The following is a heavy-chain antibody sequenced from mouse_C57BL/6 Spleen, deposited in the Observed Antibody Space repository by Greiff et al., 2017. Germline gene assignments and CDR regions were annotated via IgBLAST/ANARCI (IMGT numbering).Heavy chain of an antibody. V-gene: IGHV1-64*01. Sequence: QVHVKQSGAELVKPGASVKLSCKASGYTFTSYWMHWVKQRPGQGLEWIGMIHPNSGSTNYNEKFKSKATLTVDKSSSTAYMQLSSLTSEDSAVYYCARTLYSNYKAWFAYWGQGTLVTVSA. CDR3: ARTLYSNYKAWFAY. J-gene: IGHJ3*01. CDR1: GYTFTSYW. CDR2: IHPNSGST. D-gene: IGHD2-5*01.